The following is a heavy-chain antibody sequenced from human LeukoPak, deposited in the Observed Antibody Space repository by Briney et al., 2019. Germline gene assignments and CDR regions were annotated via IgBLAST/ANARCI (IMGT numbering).Heavy chain of an antibody. V-gene: IGHV3-20*04. CDR2: INRNGGST. D-gene: IGHD2-8*01. CDR1: GFTFDDYG. J-gene: IGHJ4*02. Sequence: PGGSLRLSCEAYGFTFDDYGMSWVRQPPGKGLEWVSGINRNGGSTDYADSVKGRFTISRDNAKNSHFLQMNSLRVEDTALYYCARGFRNGPFDCWGQGTLVTVSS. CDR3: ARGFRNGPFDC.